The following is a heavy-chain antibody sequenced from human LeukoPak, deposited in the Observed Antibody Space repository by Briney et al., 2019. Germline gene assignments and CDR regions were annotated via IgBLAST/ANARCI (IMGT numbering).Heavy chain of an antibody. CDR1: GYSFTSYW. CDR2: IYPGDSDT. Sequence: GESLKISCKGSGYSFTSYWIGWVRQMPGKGLEWMGIIYPGDSDTRYGPSFQGQVTISADKSIGTAYLQWSSLKASDTAMYYCARRPPELYSYAFDIWGQGTMVTVSS. J-gene: IGHJ3*02. D-gene: IGHD5-18*01. CDR3: ARRPPELYSYAFDI. V-gene: IGHV5-51*01.